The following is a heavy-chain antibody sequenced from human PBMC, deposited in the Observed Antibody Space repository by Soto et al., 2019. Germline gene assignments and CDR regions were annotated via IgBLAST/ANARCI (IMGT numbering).Heavy chain of an antibody. CDR2: INPDTGDS. D-gene: IGHD4-17*01. CDR1: GYTFIDYY. Sequence: ASVKVSCKASGYTFIDYYMHWVRQAPGQGLEWMGWINPDTGDSEYGQKFQGRVTLTRDTSMTTAYMELSSLTSDDTAIYFCARVRYGDFSFQYWGQGTPVTVSS. CDR3: ARVRYGDFSFQY. J-gene: IGHJ4*02. V-gene: IGHV1-2*02.